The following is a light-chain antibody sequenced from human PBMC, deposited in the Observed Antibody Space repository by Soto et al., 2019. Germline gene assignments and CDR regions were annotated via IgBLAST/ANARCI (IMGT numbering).Light chain of an antibody. CDR3: QQYGNSPVT. Sequence: EIVLMQFPGTLSLSPGERATLSCRASQSVSSSYLAWYQQKPGQAPRLLIYGASSRATGIPDRFSGSGSGTDFTLTISRLEPEDCAVYYCQQYGNSPVTFGGGTAVEIK. CDR2: GAS. CDR1: QSVSSSY. J-gene: IGKJ4*01. V-gene: IGKV3-20*01.